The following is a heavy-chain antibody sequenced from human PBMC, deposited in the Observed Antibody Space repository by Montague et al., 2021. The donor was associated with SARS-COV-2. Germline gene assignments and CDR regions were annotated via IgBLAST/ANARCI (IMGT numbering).Heavy chain of an antibody. V-gene: IGHV2-70*11. CDR3: ARIHIAAAGTGLDY. CDR2: IDWDDDK. J-gene: IGHJ4*02. CDR1: GFSLSTSGMC. D-gene: IGHD6-13*01. Sequence: VKPTQTLTLTCTFSGFSLSTSGMCVSWIRQPPGKALEWLARIDWDDDKYYSTSLKTRLTISKDTSKNQVVLTMTNMDPVDTATYYCARIHIAAAGTGLDYWGQGTLVIVSS.